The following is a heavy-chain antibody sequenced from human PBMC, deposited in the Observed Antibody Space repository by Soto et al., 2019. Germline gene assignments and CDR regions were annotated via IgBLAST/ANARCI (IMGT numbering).Heavy chain of an antibody. CDR3: ARQTLSYYYGSGSPYYYYGMDV. V-gene: IGHV1-69*02. CDR2: IIPILGIA. Sequence: SVKVSFKASGGTFSSYTISWVRQAPGQGLEWMGRIIPILGIANYAQKFQGRVTITADKSTSTAYMELSSLRSEDTAVYYCARQTLSYYYGSGSPYYYYGMDVWGQGTTVTVSS. D-gene: IGHD3-10*01. J-gene: IGHJ6*02. CDR1: GGTFSSYT.